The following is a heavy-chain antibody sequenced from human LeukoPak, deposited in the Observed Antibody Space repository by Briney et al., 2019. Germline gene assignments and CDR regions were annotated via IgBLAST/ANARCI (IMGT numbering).Heavy chain of an antibody. CDR3: ARDFNVGLWSGYDSGGAFDI. Sequence: GGSLRLSCAASGFTFSSYGMHWVRQAPGKGLEWVAVIWYDGSNKYYADSVEGRFTISRDNSKNTLYLQMNSLRAEDTAVYYCARDFNVGLWSGYDSGGAFDIWGQGTMVTVSS. J-gene: IGHJ3*02. D-gene: IGHD5-12*01. V-gene: IGHV3-33*01. CDR2: IWYDGSNK. CDR1: GFTFSSYG.